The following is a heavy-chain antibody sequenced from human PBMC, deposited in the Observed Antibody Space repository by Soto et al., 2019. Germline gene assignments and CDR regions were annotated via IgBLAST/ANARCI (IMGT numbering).Heavy chain of an antibody. CDR3: ARDRRGITVFGVIIRENDWFDP. V-gene: IGHV1-18*01. D-gene: IGHD3-3*01. CDR2: ISAYNGNT. Sequence: GASVKVSCKASGYTFTNYGISWVRQAPGQGLEWMGWISAYNGNTDYAQTLQGRVTMTTATSTSTAYMELRSLRTDDTAVYYCARDRRGITVFGVIIRENDWFDPWGQGTLVTVSS. CDR1: GYTFTNYG. J-gene: IGHJ5*02.